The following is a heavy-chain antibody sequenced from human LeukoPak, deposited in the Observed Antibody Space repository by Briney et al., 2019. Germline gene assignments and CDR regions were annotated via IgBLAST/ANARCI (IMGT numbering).Heavy chain of an antibody. CDR1: GFTFSDYT. V-gene: IGHV3-21*01. CDR2: VSSTSSYI. Sequence: PGGSLRLSCAASGFTFSDYTMNWVRQAPGKGLEWVSSVSSTSSYIYYADSVKGRFTISRDNAKNSLYLQMNSLRAEDTAVYYCARDRSSSIRRVRDYYYMDVWGRGTTVTVSS. D-gene: IGHD2-2*01. CDR3: ARDRSSSIRRVRDYYYMDV. J-gene: IGHJ6*03.